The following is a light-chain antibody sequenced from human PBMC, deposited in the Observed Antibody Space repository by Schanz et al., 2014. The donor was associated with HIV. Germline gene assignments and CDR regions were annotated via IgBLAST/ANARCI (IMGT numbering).Light chain of an antibody. CDR2: SAS. CDR3: HQYGSLPWT. J-gene: IGKJ1*01. V-gene: IGKV3-20*01. Sequence: ENVLTQSPGTLSLSPGERATLSCRASERLTSGYLAWYQQRPGQAPRLLIYSASSRPTGIPDRFSGSGTGAEFTLTINRMEPEDCAVYYCHQYGSLPWTFGQGTKVEVK. CDR1: ERLTSGY.